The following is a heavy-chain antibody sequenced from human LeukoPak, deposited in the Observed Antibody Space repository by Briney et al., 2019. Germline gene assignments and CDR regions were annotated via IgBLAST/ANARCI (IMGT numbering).Heavy chain of an antibody. D-gene: IGHD5-18*01. Sequence: PGGSLRLSCAVSRFTFSSYWMSWVRQAPGKGLEWVANIKKDGSEKYYVDSVKGRFTISRDNAKTSLYLLMNSLRAEDTAVYYCARHLSGVTGYTYGRGIDYWGQGTLVTVSS. J-gene: IGHJ4*02. CDR1: RFTFSSYW. CDR2: IKKDGSEK. CDR3: ARHLSGVTGYTYGRGIDY. V-gene: IGHV3-7*01.